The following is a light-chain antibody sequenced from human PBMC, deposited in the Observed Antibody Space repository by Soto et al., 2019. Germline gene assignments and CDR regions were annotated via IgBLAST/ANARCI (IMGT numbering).Light chain of an antibody. V-gene: IGKV3-15*01. CDR1: QSVSSN. CDR3: QQFSSYPLT. J-gene: IGKJ4*01. CDR2: GAS. Sequence: EIVMTQSPATLSVSPGERATLSCRASQSVSSNVIWFQQKPGQAPRLLIYGASTRATGIPDRFSGGGSGTDFTLTISRLEPEDFAVYYCQQFSSYPLTFGGGTKVDIK.